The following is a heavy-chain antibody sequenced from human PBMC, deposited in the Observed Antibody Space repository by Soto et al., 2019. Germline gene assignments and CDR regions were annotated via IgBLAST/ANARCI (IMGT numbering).Heavy chain of an antibody. D-gene: IGHD3-10*01. J-gene: IGHJ4*02. V-gene: IGHV3-74*01. CDR2: IKTDGSST. CDR3: ARGGLSNSGTYSKDS. Sequence: EVQLVESGGGLVQPGGSLRLSCAAFGFAFSSYWMHWVRQGPGKGLVWVSRIKTDGSSTNYADSVKGRFTISRDNAKNTLYLQMNSPRAEDTAVYYCARGGLSNSGTYSKDSWGQGTLVTVSS. CDR1: GFAFSSYW.